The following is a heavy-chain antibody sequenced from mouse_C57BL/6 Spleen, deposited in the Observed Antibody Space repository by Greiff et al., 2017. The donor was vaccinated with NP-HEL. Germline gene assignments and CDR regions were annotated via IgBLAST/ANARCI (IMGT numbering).Heavy chain of an antibody. Sequence: EVKLVESGGGLVKPGGSLKLSCAASGFTFSSYAMSWVRQTPEKRLEWVATISDGGSYTYYPDNVKGRFTISSDNAKNNLYLQLSHLKSEDTAMYYCARDGTGGYYGAMDYWGQGPSVTVAS. J-gene: IGHJ4*01. CDR3: ARDGTGGYYGAMDY. V-gene: IGHV5-4*01. CDR2: ISDGGSYT. CDR1: GFTFSSYA. D-gene: IGHD2-3*01.